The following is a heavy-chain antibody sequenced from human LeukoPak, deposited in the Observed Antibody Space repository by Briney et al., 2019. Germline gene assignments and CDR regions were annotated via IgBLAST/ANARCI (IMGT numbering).Heavy chain of an antibody. CDR3: GGGPCSSTSCPGDNWFDP. Sequence: EASVKVSCKASGGTFSSYAISWVRQAPGQGLEWMGGIIPIFGTANYAQKFQGRVTITADESTSTAYMELSSLISEDTAVYYCGGGPCSSTSCPGDNWFDPWGQGTLATVSS. CDR1: GGTFSSYA. J-gene: IGHJ5*02. V-gene: IGHV1-69*01. D-gene: IGHD2-2*01. CDR2: IIPIFGTA.